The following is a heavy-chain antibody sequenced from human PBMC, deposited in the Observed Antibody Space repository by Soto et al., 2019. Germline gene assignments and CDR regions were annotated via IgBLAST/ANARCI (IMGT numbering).Heavy chain of an antibody. D-gene: IGHD2-15*01. CDR2: INEHGSET. CDR1: EFTFRNDW. V-gene: IGHV3-7*02. J-gene: IGHJ4*02. Sequence: EVQLVESGGDLVQPGGSLRLSCAVSEFTFRNDWMTWVRQAPGKGLEWVANINEHGSETYYVDSVKGRFIISRDNAKSSLFLQMNSLRAEDTAVYYCAKHSGFRKDYWGQGTLVTVSS. CDR3: AKHSGFRKDY.